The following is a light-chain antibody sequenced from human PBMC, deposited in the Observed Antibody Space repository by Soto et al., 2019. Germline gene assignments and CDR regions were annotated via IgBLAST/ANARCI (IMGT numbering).Light chain of an antibody. V-gene: IGKV3-15*01. CDR1: QSVSNN. CDR2: GAS. J-gene: IGKJ5*01. Sequence: EIVMTQSPATLSVSPGERATLSCRASQSVSNNFAWYQQKPGQVPRLLIYGASTRATGIPARFSGSGSGTEFTLTISSLQSEDFAVYYCQQYNNWPITLGQGTRLEIK. CDR3: QQYNNWPIT.